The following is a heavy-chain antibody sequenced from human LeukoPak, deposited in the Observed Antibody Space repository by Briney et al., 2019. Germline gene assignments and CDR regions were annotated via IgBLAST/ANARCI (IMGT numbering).Heavy chain of an antibody. D-gene: IGHD6-6*01. CDR3: ASPHRSSSGTDY. J-gene: IGHJ4*02. V-gene: IGHV1-2*02. CDR2: IHPKTGAT. Sequence: GASVKGSCKASGYIFTDYYMQWLRQAPGQGLEWMGWIHPKTGATNYAPKFQGRVTMTRDTSITTVYLEISRLTSDDTAIYYCASPHRSSSGTDYWGQGTLVTVSS. CDR1: GYIFTDYY.